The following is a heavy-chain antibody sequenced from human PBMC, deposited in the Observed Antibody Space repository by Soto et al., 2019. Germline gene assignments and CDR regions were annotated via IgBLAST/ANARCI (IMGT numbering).Heavy chain of an antibody. Sequence: QVQLVQSGAEVKKPGSSVKVSCKASGGTFSSYAISWVRQAPGQWLEWMGGIIPIVGTAHYAQKFQGRVTITADEATSTAYMELSSLRSEYTVVYYCARDVAAACKVWFDTWGQGTLVTVCS. CDR1: GGTFSSYA. V-gene: IGHV1-69*01. CDR2: IIPIVGTA. CDR3: ARDVAAACKVWFDT. D-gene: IGHD6-13*01. J-gene: IGHJ5*02.